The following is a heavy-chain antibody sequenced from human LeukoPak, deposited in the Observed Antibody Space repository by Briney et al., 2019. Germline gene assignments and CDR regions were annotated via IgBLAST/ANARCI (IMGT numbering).Heavy chain of an antibody. CDR1: GGSFSGYY. J-gene: IGHJ4*02. D-gene: IGHD3-3*01. CDR3: ARTFRESYYDFWSGYSTLDY. V-gene: IGHV4-34*01. CDR2: INHSGST. Sequence: SETLSLTCAVYGGSFSGYYWSWIRQPPGKGLEWIGEINHSGSTNYNPSLKSRVAISVDTSKNQFSLKLSSVTAADTAVYYCARTFRESYYDFWSGYSTLDYWGQGTLVTVSS.